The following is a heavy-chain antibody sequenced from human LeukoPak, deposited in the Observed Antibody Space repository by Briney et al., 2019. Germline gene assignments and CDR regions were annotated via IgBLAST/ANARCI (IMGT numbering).Heavy chain of an antibody. V-gene: IGHV3-15*01. CDR3: TTATYYYDSSGYYLLRYFDY. D-gene: IGHD3-22*01. CDR2: IKSKTDGGTT. J-gene: IGHJ4*02. CDR1: GFSFSNAW. Sequence: KPGGSLRLSCAASGFSFSNAWMNWVRQAPGKGLEWVGRIKSKTDGGTTDYAAPVKGRFTISTDDSKNTLFLQMNSLKTEDTAVYYCTTATYYYDSSGYYLLRYFDYWGQGTLVTVSS.